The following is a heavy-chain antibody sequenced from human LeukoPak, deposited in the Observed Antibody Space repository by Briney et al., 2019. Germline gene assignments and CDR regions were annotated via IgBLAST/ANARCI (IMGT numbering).Heavy chain of an antibody. CDR2: IKQDGSEK. Sequence: GGSLRLSCAASGFTFSSYWMSWVRQAPGEGLEWVANIKQDGSEKYYVDSVKGRFTISRDNAKNSPYLQMNSLRAEDTALYYCAKDGIIAAAETSENYYYMDVWGKGTTVTISS. CDR3: AKDGIIAAAETSENYYYMDV. J-gene: IGHJ6*03. D-gene: IGHD6-13*01. CDR1: GFTFSSYW. V-gene: IGHV3-7*03.